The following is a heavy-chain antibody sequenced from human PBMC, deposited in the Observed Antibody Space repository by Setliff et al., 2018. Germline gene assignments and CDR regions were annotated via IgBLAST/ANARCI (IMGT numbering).Heavy chain of an antibody. CDR2: SSTTGRYT. J-gene: IGHJ3*02. CDR1: GFTFSDHS. CDR3: ARGGGGHIVVATFDFDI. D-gene: IGHD2-21*01. Sequence: GGSPSLSCAASGFTFSDHSMNWVRQAPGKGLEWVSSSSTTGRYTFYADSVEGRFTVSRDNAKNSLYLEMNSLRADDTAVYYCARGGGGHIVVATFDFDIWGQGTKVTVAS. V-gene: IGHV3-21*01.